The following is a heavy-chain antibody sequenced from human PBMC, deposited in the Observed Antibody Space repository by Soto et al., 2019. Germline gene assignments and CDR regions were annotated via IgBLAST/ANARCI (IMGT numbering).Heavy chain of an antibody. Sequence: PGGSLRLSCAASGFTFSSYAMNWVRRAPGKGLEWVSVISDSGGTTFYADSVKGRFTISRDNSKNTLYLQVNSLSAEDTAVYYCAKAARVTTLYNFDLWGHGTLVTVSS. V-gene: IGHV3-23*01. CDR3: AKAARVTTLYNFDL. J-gene: IGHJ4*01. CDR2: ISDSGGTT. CDR1: GFTFSSYA. D-gene: IGHD4-4*01.